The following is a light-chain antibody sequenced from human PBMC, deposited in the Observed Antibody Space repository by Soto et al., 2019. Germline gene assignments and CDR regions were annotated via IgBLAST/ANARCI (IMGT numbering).Light chain of an antibody. CDR2: DVT. J-gene: IGLJ3*02. CDR3: CSFTSTSTWV. V-gene: IGLV2-14*01. Sequence: QSALTQPASVSGSPGQSITISCTGTSSDVGGYIYVSWYQQHPGKAPKLMIYDVTSRPSGVSYRFSGSKSGNTASLAISGLQAEDEADYYCCSFTSTSTWVFGGGTKLTVL. CDR1: SSDVGGYIY.